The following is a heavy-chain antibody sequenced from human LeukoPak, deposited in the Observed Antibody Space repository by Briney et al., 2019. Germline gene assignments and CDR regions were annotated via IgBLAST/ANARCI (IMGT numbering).Heavy chain of an antibody. J-gene: IGHJ4*02. V-gene: IGHV3-43D*04. CDR2: ISWDGGST. CDR3: AKGGGYDSYILGWPVDY. Sequence: GGSLRLSCAASGFTFDDYAMHWVRHAPGKGLEWVSLISWDGGSTYYADPVKGRFTISRDNSKNSLYLQMNSLRAEDTALYYCAKGGGYDSYILGWPVDYWGQGTLVTVSS. CDR1: GFTFDDYA. D-gene: IGHD5-12*01.